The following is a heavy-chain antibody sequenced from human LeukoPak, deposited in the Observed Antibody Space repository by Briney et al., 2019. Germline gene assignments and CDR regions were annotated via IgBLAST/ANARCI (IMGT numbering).Heavy chain of an antibody. CDR1: GFTFDDYA. V-gene: IGHV3-9*01. CDR3: ARDYLTTLTKAFGY. J-gene: IGHJ4*02. D-gene: IGHD4-17*01. CDR2: ISWNSGSI. Sequence: PGRSLRLSCAASGFTFDDYAMHWVRQAPGKGLEWVSGISWNSGSIGYADSVKGRFTISRDNAKNSLYLQMNSLRAEDTAVYYCARDYLTTLTKAFGYWGQGTLVTVSS.